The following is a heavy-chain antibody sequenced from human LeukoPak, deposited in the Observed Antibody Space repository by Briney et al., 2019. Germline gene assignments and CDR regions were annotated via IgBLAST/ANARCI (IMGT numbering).Heavy chain of an antibody. CDR3: ARAPVIDYYGSGSYFDY. CDR1: GFTFSRCS. Sequence: GGSLRLSCAASGFTFSRCSFNWVRQAPAKELQWVSYISSCGSTIHYADSVKGRFTISRDNAKNSLYLQLNSLRDEDTAVYYCARAPVIDYYGSGSYFDYWGQGTLVSVFS. V-gene: IGHV3-48*02. CDR2: ISSCGSTI. D-gene: IGHD3-10*01. J-gene: IGHJ4*02.